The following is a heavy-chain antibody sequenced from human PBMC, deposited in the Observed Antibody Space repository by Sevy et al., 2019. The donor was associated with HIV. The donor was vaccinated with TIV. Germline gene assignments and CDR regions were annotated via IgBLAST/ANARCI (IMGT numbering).Heavy chain of an antibody. Sequence: SETLSLTCSVSGGSVSSGGYYWSWIRQPPGKGLEWIGYNYSSGSTNYNPSLKSRVTMSVDTSKNQFSLKLNSVTAADTAVYYCARDNPEYDSSGYYLDYWGQGTMVTVSS. CDR1: GGSVSSGGYY. D-gene: IGHD3-22*01. CDR3: ARDNPEYDSSGYYLDY. CDR2: NYSSGST. V-gene: IGHV4-61*08. J-gene: IGHJ4*02.